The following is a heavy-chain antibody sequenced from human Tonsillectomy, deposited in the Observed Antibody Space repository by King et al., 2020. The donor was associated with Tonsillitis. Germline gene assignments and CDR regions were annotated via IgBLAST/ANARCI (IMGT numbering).Heavy chain of an antibody. CDR2: INHSGST. V-gene: IGHV4-34*01. Sequence: VQLQQWGAGLLKASETLSLTCAVYGGSFSDYYWSWIRQPPGKGPEWIGEINHSGSTNYNPSLNSRVTISVDTSKNQFSLQLSSVTAADTAVYFCASGRWELLFDYWGQGALVTVSS. D-gene: IGHD1-26*01. J-gene: IGHJ4*02. CDR1: GGSFSDYY. CDR3: ASGRWELLFDY.